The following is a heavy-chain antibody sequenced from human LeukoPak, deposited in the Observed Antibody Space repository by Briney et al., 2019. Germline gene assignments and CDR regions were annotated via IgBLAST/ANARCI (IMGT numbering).Heavy chain of an antibody. CDR2: IKKDGSEK. D-gene: IGHD2-2*01. CDR1: GFTSSAFW. Sequence: PGGSLRLSCVASGFTSSAFWMSCVRRPPGKGLKCVANIKKDGSEKEYVDSVKGRFNIFRDNDKNAVYLQMNTLRAEDRAVYYSATFAGVVPGDFLLWGKGTTVIVSS. V-gene: IGHV3-7*01. J-gene: IGHJ6*04. CDR3: ATFAGVVPGDFLL.